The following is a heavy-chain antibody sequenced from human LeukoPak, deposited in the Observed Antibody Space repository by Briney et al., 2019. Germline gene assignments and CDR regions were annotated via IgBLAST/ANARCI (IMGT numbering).Heavy chain of an antibody. D-gene: IGHD6-13*01. J-gene: IGHJ4*02. Sequence: GASVKVSCKASGYTFTGYYIHWVRQAPGQGLEWMGWINPNSGGTNYAQNFQGRVTMTRDTSISTAYMELSRLKSDDTAVYYCAGDPPHDSSSWYYFDYWGQGTLVTVSS. CDR2: INPNSGGT. CDR3: AGDPPHDSSSWYYFDY. CDR1: GYTFTGYY. V-gene: IGHV1-2*02.